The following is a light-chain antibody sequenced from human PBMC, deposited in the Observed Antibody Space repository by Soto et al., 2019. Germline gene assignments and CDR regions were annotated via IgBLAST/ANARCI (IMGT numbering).Light chain of an antibody. CDR3: QQHINWPLT. V-gene: IGKV3-11*01. Sequence: IVLTQSPATLSLSPGERATLSCRASQTVSSSLAWYQQKPGQAPRLLSYEASNRATGIPARFSGSGSGADFTLTISSLEPEDFALYYCQQHINWPLTFGGGTKVEI. CDR2: EAS. J-gene: IGKJ4*01. CDR1: QTVSSS.